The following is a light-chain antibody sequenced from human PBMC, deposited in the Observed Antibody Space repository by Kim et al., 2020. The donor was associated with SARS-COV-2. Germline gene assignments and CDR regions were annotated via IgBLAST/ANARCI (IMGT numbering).Light chain of an antibody. J-gene: IGLJ1*01. CDR1: SSNIGTNN. Sequence: QSVLTQPPSASGTPGQRVTISCSGSSSNIGTNNVNWYQQHPGTAPKLLIHTNNQWPSGVPDRVSCSKSGTSASLAISGLQSEDEADYYCAAWDDSVNGYVFGTGTKVTVL. V-gene: IGLV1-44*01. CDR2: TNN. CDR3: AAWDDSVNGYV.